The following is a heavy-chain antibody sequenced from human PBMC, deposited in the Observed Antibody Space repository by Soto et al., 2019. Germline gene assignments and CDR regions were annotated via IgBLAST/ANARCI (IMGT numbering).Heavy chain of an antibody. CDR2: INSDSSSK. J-gene: IGHJ4*02. Sequence: GGSVRLSCAASGFTLSKYWMHWVRQAPGKGLVWVSRINSDSSSKTYADSVKGRFAVSRDNAKNTLYLQINSLGADDTAVYYRARDEGDLPFDSWGRGTLVTVSS. D-gene: IGHD2-2*01. CDR3: ARDEGDLPFDS. CDR1: GFTLSKYW. V-gene: IGHV3-74*01.